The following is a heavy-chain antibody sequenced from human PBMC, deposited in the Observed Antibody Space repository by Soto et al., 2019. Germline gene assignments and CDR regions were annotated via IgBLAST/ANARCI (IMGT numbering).Heavy chain of an antibody. Sequence: GGSLRLSCAASGFTFSSYAMHWVRHAPGKGLEWVGVISYNGSNKYYPDSVRRRFTISRDNSKHTLYLQMNSITADDTAVYYCAIEYYDFWSGYYTHYYYCMDVWGQGATVTVSS. CDR2: ISYNGSNK. V-gene: IGHV3-30*14. CDR1: GFTFSSYA. CDR3: AIEYYDFWSGYYTHYYYCMDV. D-gene: IGHD3-3*01. J-gene: IGHJ6*02.